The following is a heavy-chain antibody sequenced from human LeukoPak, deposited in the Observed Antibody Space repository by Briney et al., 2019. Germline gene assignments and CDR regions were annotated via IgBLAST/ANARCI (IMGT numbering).Heavy chain of an antibody. Sequence: KPSETLSLTCTVSGGSISSSSYYWGWIRQPPGKGLEWIGSIYYSGSTYYNPSLKSRVTISVDTSKNQFSLKLSSVTAADTAVYYCATWGYGSHTYYMDVWGKGTTVTVSS. CDR2: IYYSGST. D-gene: IGHD5-18*01. J-gene: IGHJ6*03. CDR3: ATWGYGSHTYYMDV. CDR1: GGSISSSSYY. V-gene: IGHV4-39*01.